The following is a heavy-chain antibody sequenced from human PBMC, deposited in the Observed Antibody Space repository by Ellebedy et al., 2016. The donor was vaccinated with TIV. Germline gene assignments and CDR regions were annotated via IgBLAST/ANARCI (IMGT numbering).Heavy chain of an antibody. CDR2: ISYDGSNK. V-gene: IGHV3-30*03. D-gene: IGHD2-21*01. CDR1: GFTFSSYG. CDR3: ARDHWGGYGTGPASQHDS. J-gene: IGHJ4*02. Sequence: GESLKFSCAASGFTFSSYGMHWVRQAPGKGLEWVAVISYDGSNKYYADSVKGRFTISRDNSKNTLYLQMNSLSAEDTAAYYCARDHWGGYGTGPASQHDSWGQGTLVTVSS.